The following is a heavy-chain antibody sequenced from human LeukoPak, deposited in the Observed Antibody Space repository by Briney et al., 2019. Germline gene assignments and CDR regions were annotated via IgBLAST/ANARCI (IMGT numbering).Heavy chain of an antibody. J-gene: IGHJ5*02. CDR3: AKDGSRFGESPNRFDP. D-gene: IGHD3-10*01. CDR1: GFTFSSYG. V-gene: IGHV3-33*06. Sequence: TGGSLRLSCAASGFTFSSYGMHWVRQAPGKGLEWVAVIWYDGSNKYYADSVKGRFTISRDNSKNTLYLQMNSLRAEDTAVYYCAKDGSRFGESPNRFDPWGQGTLVTVSS. CDR2: IWYDGSNK.